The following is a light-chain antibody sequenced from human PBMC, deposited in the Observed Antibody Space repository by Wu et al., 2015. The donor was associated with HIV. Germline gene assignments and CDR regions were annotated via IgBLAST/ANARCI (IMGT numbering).Light chain of an antibody. Sequence: EIVLTQSPGTLSLSPGERATLSCRASQSVSSSYLAWYQQKPGQAPRLLIYGASSRATGIPDRFSGSGSGTDFTLTISSLQPEDFATYYCQQLNSYSITFGQGTRLEIK. V-gene: IGKV3-20*01. CDR3: QQLNSYSIT. CDR1: QSVSSSY. J-gene: IGKJ5*01. CDR2: GAS.